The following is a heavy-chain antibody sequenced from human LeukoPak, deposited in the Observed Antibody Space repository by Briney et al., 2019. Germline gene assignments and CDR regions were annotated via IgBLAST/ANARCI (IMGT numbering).Heavy chain of an antibody. CDR2: IYTSGST. V-gene: IGHV4-4*07. CDR1: GGSLSSYY. Sequence: SETLSLTCPVSGGSLSSYYWSWLRQPAGKGLEWIGRIYTSGSTNYNPSLKSRVTMSVDTSKNQFSLKLSSVTAADTAVYYCARGGWYGGKDYWGQGTLVTVSS. CDR3: ARGGWYGGKDY. J-gene: IGHJ4*02. D-gene: IGHD6-19*01.